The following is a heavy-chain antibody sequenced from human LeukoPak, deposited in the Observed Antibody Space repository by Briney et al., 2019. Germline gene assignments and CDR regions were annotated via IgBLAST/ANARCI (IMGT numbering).Heavy chain of an antibody. CDR3: AKDRGKAAAGWLDH. D-gene: IGHD6-13*01. CDR2: MYSRGDT. CDR1: GFTVSDNY. Sequence: PGGSLRLSCAASGFTVSDNYMSWVRQAPGKGLEWVSVMYSRGDTYYADSVKGRFTFSRDNSYNTQYLQMNTLRAEDTAIYYCAKDRGKAAAGWLDHWGQGTLVTVSS. J-gene: IGHJ5*02. V-gene: IGHV3-53*01.